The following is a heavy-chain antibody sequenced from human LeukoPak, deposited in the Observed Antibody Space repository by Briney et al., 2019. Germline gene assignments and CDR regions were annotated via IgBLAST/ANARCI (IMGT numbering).Heavy chain of an antibody. Sequence: SETLSLTCAVYGGSFSDYWWTWIRQFPGKGLEWIGEVNHSGRTNYNPSLKSRVSISVDRSKKQFSLKLSSVTAADTAVYYCARESDYYDSSGPYYFDYWGQGTLVTVSS. D-gene: IGHD3-22*01. CDR1: GGSFSDYW. J-gene: IGHJ4*02. CDR2: VNHSGRT. CDR3: ARESDYYDSSGPYYFDY. V-gene: IGHV4-34*01.